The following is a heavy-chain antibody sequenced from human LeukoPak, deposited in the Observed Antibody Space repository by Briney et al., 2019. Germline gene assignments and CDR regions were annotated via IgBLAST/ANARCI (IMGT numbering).Heavy chain of an antibody. CDR1: GFTFGDYA. J-gene: IGHJ4*02. V-gene: IGHV3-49*04. CDR2: IRSKTYGGTP. Sequence: GGPLRLSCTGSGFTFGDYAMTWVRQAPGKGLEWVGFIRSKTYGGTPEYAASVKGRFNISRDDSKSIAYLQMNSLKIEDTAVYYCARDQTPYYWGQGTLVTVPP. CDR3: ARDQTPYY.